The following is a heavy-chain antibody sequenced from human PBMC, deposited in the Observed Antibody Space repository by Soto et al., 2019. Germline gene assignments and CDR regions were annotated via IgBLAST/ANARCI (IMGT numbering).Heavy chain of an antibody. Sequence: PGESLKISCKGSGYSFTSYWICWVRQIPWKGLEWMGRIDPSDSYTNYSPSFQGHVTISADKSISTAYLQWSSLKASDTAMYYCARLPLAAAYSDANSWGQGTLVTVSS. CDR3: ARLPLAAAYSDANS. V-gene: IGHV5-10-1*01. CDR2: IDPSDSYT. CDR1: GYSFTSYW. D-gene: IGHD6-13*01. J-gene: IGHJ4*02.